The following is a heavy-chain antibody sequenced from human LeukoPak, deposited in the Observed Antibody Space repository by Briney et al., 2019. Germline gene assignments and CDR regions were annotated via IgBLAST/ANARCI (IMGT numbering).Heavy chain of an antibody. V-gene: IGHV3-21*01. D-gene: IGHD5-18*01. CDR3: ARDLGGYSYGSLFDY. CDR1: GFTFSTYY. Sequence: GGSLRLSCAASGFTFSTYYINWVRQVPGKGLEWVSSITTSSSYIYYADSVKGRFTISRDNAKNSLYLQMNSLRAEDTAVYYCARDLGGYSYGSLFDYWGQGTLVTVSS. CDR2: ITTSSSYI. J-gene: IGHJ4*02.